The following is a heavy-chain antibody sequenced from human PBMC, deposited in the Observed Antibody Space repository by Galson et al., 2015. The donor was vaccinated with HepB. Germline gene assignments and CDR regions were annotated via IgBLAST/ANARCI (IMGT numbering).Heavy chain of an antibody. Sequence: SLRLSCAASGFTFSGYAMHWVRQAPGKGLEWVTLISYDGSDKYYADSVQGPFTISRDNSKNTLYLQMNSLRAEDTAMYYCARDSKGFGAIEPFDYCGHGTRVTVSS. V-gene: IGHV3-30-3*01. J-gene: IGHJ4*01. CDR3: ARDSKGFGAIEPFDY. CDR1: GFTFSGYA. D-gene: IGHD3-16*02. CDR2: ISYDGSDK.